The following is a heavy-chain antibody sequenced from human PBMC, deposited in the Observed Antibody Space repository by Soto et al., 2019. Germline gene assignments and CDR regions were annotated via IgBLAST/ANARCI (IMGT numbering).Heavy chain of an antibody. CDR1: GFTFDDYA. J-gene: IGHJ4*02. V-gene: IGHV3-9*01. D-gene: IGHD4-4*01. CDR3: AKDSMATVTTGPYGY. Sequence: EVQLVESGGGLVQPGRSLRLSCAASGFTFDDYAMHWVRQAPGMGLEWVSGISWNSGSIGYADSVKGRFTISRDNAKNSLYLQMNSLRAEDTALYYCAKDSMATVTTGPYGYWGQGTLVTVSS. CDR2: ISWNSGSI.